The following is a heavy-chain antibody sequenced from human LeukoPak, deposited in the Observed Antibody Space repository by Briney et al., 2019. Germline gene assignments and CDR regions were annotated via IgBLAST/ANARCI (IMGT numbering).Heavy chain of an antibody. J-gene: IGHJ4*02. CDR1: GFTFSSYW. CDR3: TSVGSWYCNDY. D-gene: IGHD6-13*01. V-gene: IGHV3-7*01. CDR2: IKQDGSEK. Sequence: PGGSLRLSCAASGFTFSSYWMCWVRQAPGKGLEWVANIKQDGSEKYYVDSVKGRFTISRDNAKNSLYLQMNSLRAEDTAVYYCTSVGSWYCNDYWGQGTLVTVSS.